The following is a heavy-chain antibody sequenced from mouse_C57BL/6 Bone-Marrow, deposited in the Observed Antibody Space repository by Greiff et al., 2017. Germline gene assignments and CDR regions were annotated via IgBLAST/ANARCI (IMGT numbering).Heavy chain of an antibody. Sequence: DVMLMESGEGLVKPGGSLKLSCAASGFTFSSYAMSWVRQTPEKRLEWVAYISSGGDYIYYADTVKGRFTISRDNARNTLYLQMSSLKSEDTAMYYCTRDYYYGFYAMDYWGQGTSVTVSS. D-gene: IGHD1-1*01. CDR2: ISSGGDYI. V-gene: IGHV5-9-1*02. CDR1: GFTFSSYA. CDR3: TRDYYYGFYAMDY. J-gene: IGHJ4*01.